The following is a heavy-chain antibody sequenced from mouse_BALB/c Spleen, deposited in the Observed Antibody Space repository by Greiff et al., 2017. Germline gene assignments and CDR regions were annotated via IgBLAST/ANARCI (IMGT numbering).Heavy chain of an antibody. CDR3: ARDASYYGNYGAY. CDR2: IWAGGST. D-gene: IGHD2-10*01. J-gene: IGHJ3*01. V-gene: IGHV2-9*02. CDR1: GFSLTSYG. Sequence: VQLQESGPGLVAPSQSLSITCTVSGFSLTSYGVHWVRQPPGKGLEWLGVIWAGGSTNYNSALMSRLSISKDNSKSQVFLKMNSLQTDDTAMYYCARDASYYGNYGAYWGQGTLVTVSA.